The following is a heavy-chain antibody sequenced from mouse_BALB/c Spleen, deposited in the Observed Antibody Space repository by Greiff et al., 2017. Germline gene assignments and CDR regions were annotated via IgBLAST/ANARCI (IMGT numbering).Heavy chain of an antibody. CDR2: ISYSGST. D-gene: IGHD4-1*01. CDR3: ARANPYYAMDY. Sequence: EVQLQQSGPGLVKPSQSLSLTCTVTGYSITSDYAWNWIRQFPGNKLEWMGYISYSGSTSYNPSLKSRISITRDTSKNQFFLQLNSVTTEDTATYYCARANPYYAMDYWGQGTSVTVSS. CDR1: GYSITSDYA. J-gene: IGHJ4*01. V-gene: IGHV3-2*02.